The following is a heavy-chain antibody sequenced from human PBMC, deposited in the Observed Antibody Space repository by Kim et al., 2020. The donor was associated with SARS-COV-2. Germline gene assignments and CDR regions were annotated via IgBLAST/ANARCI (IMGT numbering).Heavy chain of an antibody. CDR2: ST. CDR3: ARADDDYGKN. J-gene: IGHJ4*02. Sequence: STYYADSVKGRFTISRDNSKNTLYLQMSSLRAEDTAVYYCARADDDYGKNWGQGTLVTVSS. D-gene: IGHD4-17*01. V-gene: IGHV3-66*01.